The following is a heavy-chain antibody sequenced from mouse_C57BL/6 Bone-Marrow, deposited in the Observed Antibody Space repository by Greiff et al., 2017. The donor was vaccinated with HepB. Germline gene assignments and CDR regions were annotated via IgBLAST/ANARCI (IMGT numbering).Heavy chain of an antibody. CDR3: ANYNGSSPYYYAIDY. D-gene: IGHD1-1*01. CDR1: GYTFTDYY. V-gene: IGHV1-76*01. CDR2: IYPGSGNT. J-gene: IGHJ4*01. Sequence: VQLQQSGAELVRPGASVKLSCKASGYTFTDYYINWVKQRPGQGLEWIARIYPGSGNTYYNEKFKGKATLTAEKSSSTAYMQLNSLTSEDSAVYVCANYNGSSPYYYAIDYWGQGTSVTVSS.